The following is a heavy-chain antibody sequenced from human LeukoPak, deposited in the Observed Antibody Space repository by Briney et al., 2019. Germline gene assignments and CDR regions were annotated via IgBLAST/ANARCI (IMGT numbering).Heavy chain of an antibody. Sequence: PGRSLRLSCAASGFTFSSYAMHWVRQAPGKGLEWVAVISYDGSNKYYADSVKGRFTISRDNSKNTPYLQMNSLRAEDTAVYYCAREINRAAFDIWGQGTMVTVSS. CDR1: GFTFSSYA. D-gene: IGHD1-14*01. CDR2: ISYDGSNK. V-gene: IGHV3-30*01. CDR3: AREINRAAFDI. J-gene: IGHJ3*02.